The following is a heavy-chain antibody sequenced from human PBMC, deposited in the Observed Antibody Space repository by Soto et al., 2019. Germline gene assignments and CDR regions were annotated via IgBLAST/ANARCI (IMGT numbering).Heavy chain of an antibody. Sequence: QVQLVESGGGVVQPGRSLRLSCAASGFTFSSYGMHWVRQAPGKGLEWVAVISDDGSNKYYADSVKGRFTISRDNSKNTLYLQMNSLRAEDTAVYYCANSASFYCSSTSCSEYFQHWGQGTLVTVSS. J-gene: IGHJ1*01. D-gene: IGHD2-2*01. CDR2: ISDDGSNK. CDR3: ANSASFYCSSTSCSEYFQH. CDR1: GFTFSSYG. V-gene: IGHV3-30*18.